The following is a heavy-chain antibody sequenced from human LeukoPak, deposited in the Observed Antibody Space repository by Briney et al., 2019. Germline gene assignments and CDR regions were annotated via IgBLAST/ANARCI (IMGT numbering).Heavy chain of an antibody. Sequence: SETLSLTCAVSGYSISSGYYWGWIRQPPGKGLEWIGSIYHSGSIYYNPSLKNRVTTSVDTSKNQFSLKLSSVTAADTAVYYCARGYYDSSGYYWNYFDYWGQGTLVTVSS. J-gene: IGHJ4*02. CDR2: IYHSGSI. CDR1: GYSISSGYY. CDR3: ARGYYDSSGYYWNYFDY. D-gene: IGHD3-22*01. V-gene: IGHV4-38-2*01.